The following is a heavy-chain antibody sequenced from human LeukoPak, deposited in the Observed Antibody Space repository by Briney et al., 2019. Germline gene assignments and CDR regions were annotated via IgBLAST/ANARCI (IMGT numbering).Heavy chain of an antibody. CDR1: GYSITSGYY. Sequence: EPLSRTRAVSGYSITSGYYWGWIRQPQGKGLERIGSIYHSGNTYYNPSLRSRVTIPVDTSKNQFSLRLSSVTAATPAWYYCARHGPKIVVVITDPYYMDVWGKGTTVTVSS. D-gene: IGHD3-22*01. CDR3: ARHGPKIVVVITDPYYMDV. V-gene: IGHV4-38-2*01. J-gene: IGHJ6*03. CDR2: IYHSGNT.